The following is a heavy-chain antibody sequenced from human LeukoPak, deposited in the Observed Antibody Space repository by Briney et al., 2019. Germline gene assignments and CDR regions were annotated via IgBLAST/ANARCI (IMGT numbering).Heavy chain of an antibody. D-gene: IGHD1-26*01. CDR2: INPSGGSP. J-gene: IGHJ6*03. CDR1: GYTFTGYH. CDR3: ARAQGSYYHYYMDV. V-gene: IGHV1-46*01. Sequence: VASVKVSCKASGYTFTGYHMHWVRQAPGQGLEWMGIINPSGGSPNYAQKFQGRVTMARDMSTSTVNMELSSLRSEDTAVYYCARAQGSYYHYYMDVWGKGTTVTVSS.